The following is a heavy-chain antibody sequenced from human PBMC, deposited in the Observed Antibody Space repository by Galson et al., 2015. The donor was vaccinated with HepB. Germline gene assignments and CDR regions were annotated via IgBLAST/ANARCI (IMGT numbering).Heavy chain of an antibody. Sequence: SLRLSCAASGFIFSDYYMSWIRQAPGQGLEYIPYISSDSNYINYADSVKGRFTISRDNAKNSLYLQMNSLRADDTAVYYCARRFDTVTTFDYWGQGTLVTVSS. J-gene: IGHJ4*02. V-gene: IGHV3-11*03. CDR2: ISSDSNYI. CDR3: ARRFDTVTTFDY. D-gene: IGHD4-17*01. CDR1: GFIFSDYY.